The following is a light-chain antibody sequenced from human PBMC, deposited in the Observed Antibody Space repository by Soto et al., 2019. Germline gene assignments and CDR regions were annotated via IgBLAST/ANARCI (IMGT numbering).Light chain of an antibody. CDR2: SNN. CDR1: NSNIGSNT. CDR3: ATWDDSLNVWV. Sequence: QSVLTQPPSASGTPGQRVTISCSGSNSNIGSNTVNWYQQLPGTAPKLLIYSNNKRPSGVPDRFSGSKSGTSASLAISGLQSEDEADYYCATWDDSLNVWVFGGGTKLTVL. V-gene: IGLV1-44*01. J-gene: IGLJ3*02.